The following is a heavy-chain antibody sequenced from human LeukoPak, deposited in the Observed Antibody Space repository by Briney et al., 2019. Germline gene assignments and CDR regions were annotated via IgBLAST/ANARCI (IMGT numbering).Heavy chain of an antibody. CDR2: ISGSGGGT. CDR3: AKDLGRYRNNFFDY. J-gene: IGHJ4*02. Sequence: GGSLRLSRAASGFTFSSIAMSWVRQAPDKGLEWVSTISGSGGGTYYADSVKGRFTISRDDSKNTLYLQMNSLRADDTAVYYCAKDLGRYRNNFFDYWGQGNLVTVSS. V-gene: IGHV3-23*01. CDR1: GFTFSSIA. D-gene: IGHD1-26*01.